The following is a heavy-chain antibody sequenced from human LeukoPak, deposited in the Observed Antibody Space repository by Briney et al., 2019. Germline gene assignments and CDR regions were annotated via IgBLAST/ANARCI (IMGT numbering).Heavy chain of an antibody. V-gene: IGHV3-23*01. CDR3: AKGPTSSWNDNSDGFEGNSWYFDL. J-gene: IGHJ2*01. Sequence: GGSLRLSCAASGFTFSSYAMHWVRQAPGKGLEWVSSITGTGDRTYYADSVKGRFTISRDNPKKTLHLQMGSLRVEDTAVYYCAKGPTSSWNDNSDGFEGNSWYFDLWGRGTRVTVSS. D-gene: IGHD1-1*01. CDR1: GFTFSSYA. CDR2: ITGTGDRT.